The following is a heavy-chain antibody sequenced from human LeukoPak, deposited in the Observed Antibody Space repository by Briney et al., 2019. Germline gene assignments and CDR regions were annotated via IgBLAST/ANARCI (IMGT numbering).Heavy chain of an antibody. CDR3: AREPTTYYYDSSGYKGLDY. V-gene: IGHV1-69*13. CDR1: GGTFSSYA. D-gene: IGHD3-22*01. J-gene: IGHJ4*02. CDR2: IIPIFGTA. Sequence: SVKVSCKASGGTFSSYAISWVRQAPGQGLEWMGGIIPIFGTANYAQKFQGRVTITADESTSTAYMELSSLRSEDTAVYYCAREPTTYYYDSSGYKGLDYWGQGTLVTVSS.